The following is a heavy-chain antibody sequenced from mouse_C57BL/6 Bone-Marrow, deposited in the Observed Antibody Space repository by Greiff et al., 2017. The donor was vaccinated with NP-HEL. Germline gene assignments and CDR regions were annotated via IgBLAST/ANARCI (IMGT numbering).Heavy chain of an antibody. D-gene: IGHD2-3*01. Sequence: EVKVEESGGGLVKPGGSLKLSCAASGFTFSSYAMSWVRQTPEKRLEWVATISDGGSYTYYPDNVKGRFTISRDNAKNNLYLQMSHLKSEDTAMYYCARDDGYYPLAYWGQGTLVTVSA. J-gene: IGHJ3*01. CDR2: ISDGGSYT. CDR1: GFTFSSYA. V-gene: IGHV5-4*01. CDR3: ARDDGYYPLAY.